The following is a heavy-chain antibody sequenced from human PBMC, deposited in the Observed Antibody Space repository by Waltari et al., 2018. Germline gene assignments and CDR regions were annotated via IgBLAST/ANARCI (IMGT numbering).Heavy chain of an antibody. Sequence: EVQLVESGGGLVQPGRSLRLSCTTSGFTLGDYGMSRVRQAPGKGLEWVGFTRSNAYYGTVEYAASVKGRFTISRDDSKSIVYLQMNSLKTEDTAVYYCTRVKGSFWGGYCFDSWGQGTPVTVSS. V-gene: IGHV3-49*04. CDR2: TRSNAYYGTV. CDR1: GFTLGDYG. CDR3: TRVKGSFWGGYCFDS. J-gene: IGHJ4*02. D-gene: IGHD3-3*01.